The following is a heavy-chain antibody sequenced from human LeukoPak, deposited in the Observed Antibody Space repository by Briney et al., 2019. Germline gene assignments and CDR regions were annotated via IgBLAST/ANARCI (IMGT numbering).Heavy chain of an antibody. Sequence: SETLSFTCAVYGGSFSGYYWSWIRQPRGKGLEWIGEINHSGSTNYNPSLKSRVTISVDTSKNQFSLKLSSVTAADTAVYYCARGYYLDIVVVPAANYFDYWGQGTLVTVSS. CDR1: GGSFSGYY. CDR2: INHSGST. CDR3: ARGYYLDIVVVPAANYFDY. D-gene: IGHD2-2*03. V-gene: IGHV4-34*01. J-gene: IGHJ4*02.